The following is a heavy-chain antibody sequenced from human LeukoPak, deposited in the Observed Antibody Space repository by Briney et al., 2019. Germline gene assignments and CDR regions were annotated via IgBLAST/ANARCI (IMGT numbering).Heavy chain of an antibody. CDR1: GGSISSGSDY. CDR2: LYYSGLT. V-gene: IGHV4-39*01. D-gene: IGHD2-21*02. Sequence: SETLSLTCSVSGGSISSGSDYWGWLRQPPGKGLEWIGSLYYSGLTYYNPSLKSRVTISVDTSRNQFSLKLSSVTAADTAVYYCARTQAYCGGGCFLAYWGQGTLVTVSS. J-gene: IGHJ4*02. CDR3: ARTQAYCGGGCFLAY.